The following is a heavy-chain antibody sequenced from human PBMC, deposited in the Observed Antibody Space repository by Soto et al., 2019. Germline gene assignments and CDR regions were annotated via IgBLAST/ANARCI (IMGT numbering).Heavy chain of an antibody. CDR3: ARAGSGFLPFDC. CDR1: GYTFSTYA. D-gene: IGHD6-19*01. J-gene: IGHJ4*02. V-gene: IGHV1-18*01. CDR2: ISAYSGDT. Sequence: QVQLVQSGAEVKKPGASVKVSCKGSGYTFSTYAIAWVRQAPGQGLEWMAWISAYSGDTNYAPKVQGRATLTTDTSTTTAYLELRSLTSADSAVYYCARAGSGFLPFDCWGQGTLVTVSS.